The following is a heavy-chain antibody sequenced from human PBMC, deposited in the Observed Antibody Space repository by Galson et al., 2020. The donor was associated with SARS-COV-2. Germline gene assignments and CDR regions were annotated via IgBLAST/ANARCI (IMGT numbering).Heavy chain of an antibody. J-gene: IGHJ4*02. CDR2: IYTSGST. CDR3: ARGYYFRSDN. Sequence: LRLSCTVSNGSISSGSYYWSWIRQPAGKGLEWIGRIYTSGSTNYNPSLKSRVTISVDTSKNQFSLKLSSVTAADTAVYYCARGYYFRSDNWGQGTLVTVSS. V-gene: IGHV4-61*02. D-gene: IGHD3-22*01. CDR1: NGSISSGSYY.